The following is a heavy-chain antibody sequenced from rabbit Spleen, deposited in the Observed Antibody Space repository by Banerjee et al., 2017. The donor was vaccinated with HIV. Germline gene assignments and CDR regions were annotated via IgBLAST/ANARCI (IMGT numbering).Heavy chain of an antibody. CDR3: ARFYAGYGDFGYAAM. J-gene: IGHJ4*01. V-gene: IGHV1S40*01. CDR1: GVSFSFNSY. Sequence: QSLEESGGDLVKPGASLTLTCTASGVSFSFNSYMCWVRQAPGKGPEWIACIDSSSSDFTYFASWAKGRFTISKTSSTTVTLQMTSLTAADTATYFCARFYAGYGDFGYAAMWGPGTLVTV. D-gene: IGHD7-1*01. CDR2: IDSSSSDFT.